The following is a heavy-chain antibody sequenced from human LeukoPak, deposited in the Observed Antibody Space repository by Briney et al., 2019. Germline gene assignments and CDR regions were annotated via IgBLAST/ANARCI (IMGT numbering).Heavy chain of an antibody. J-gene: IGHJ4*02. D-gene: IGHD2-15*01. CDR1: GVSVRSFY. V-gene: IGHV4-4*07. Sequence: SSETLSFTCTVSGVSVRSFYWSWIRQPAGKGLEWIGRIHSSGSTNYNPSLKTRVTMSVDTCKNQFSLKLSSVTAADTAVYYCAREFSGQHCSGGTLQYYGGQATLVTVSS. CDR2: IHSSGST. CDR3: AREFSGQHCSGGTLQYY.